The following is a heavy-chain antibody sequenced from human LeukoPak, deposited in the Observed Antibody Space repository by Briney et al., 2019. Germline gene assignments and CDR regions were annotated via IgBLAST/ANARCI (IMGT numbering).Heavy chain of an antibody. J-gene: IGHJ4*02. CDR1: GGSISSGDYY. V-gene: IGHV4-30-4*01. D-gene: IGHD3-10*01. Sequence: SETLSLTCTVSGGSISSGDYYWSCIRQPPGKGLEWIGYIYYSGSTYYNPSLKSRVTISVDTSKNQFSLKLSSVTAADTAVYYCARDSRLETGHYYGSGSYRVNDYWGQGTLVTVSS. CDR2: IYYSGST. CDR3: ARDSRLETGHYYGSGSYRVNDY.